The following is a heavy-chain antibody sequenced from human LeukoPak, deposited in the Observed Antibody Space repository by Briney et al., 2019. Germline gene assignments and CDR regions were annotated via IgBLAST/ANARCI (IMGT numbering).Heavy chain of an antibody. Sequence: LPGGSLRLSCAASGFTFSSYAMSWVRQAPGKGLECVSAISGSGGSTYYADSVKGRFTISRDNSKNTLYLQMNSLRAEDTAVYYCARVPSGDYWYFQHWGQGTLVTVSS. CDR3: ARVPSGDYWYFQH. CDR1: GFTFSSYA. J-gene: IGHJ1*01. CDR2: ISGSGGST. V-gene: IGHV3-23*01. D-gene: IGHD4-17*01.